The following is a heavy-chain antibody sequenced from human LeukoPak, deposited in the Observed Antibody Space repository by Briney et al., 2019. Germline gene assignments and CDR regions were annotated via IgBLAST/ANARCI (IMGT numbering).Heavy chain of an antibody. CDR1: GFTFDDYA. Sequence: GGSLRLSCAASGFTFDDYAMHWVRQAPGKGLEWVSLISGDGGSTYYADSVRGRFTIYRDNSKNSLYLQMDSLRTEDTAFYYCAKEIDTLGTNAFDIWGQGTMVTVSS. D-gene: IGHD2-15*01. CDR2: ISGDGGST. V-gene: IGHV3-43*02. CDR3: AKEIDTLGTNAFDI. J-gene: IGHJ3*02.